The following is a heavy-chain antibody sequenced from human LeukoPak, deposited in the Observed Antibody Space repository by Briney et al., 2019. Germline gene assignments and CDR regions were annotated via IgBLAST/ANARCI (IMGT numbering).Heavy chain of an antibody. J-gene: IGHJ6*04. CDR2: ISSSSSYI. CDR3: AELGITMIGGV. CDR1: GSTFSSYN. D-gene: IGHD3-10*02. Sequence: GGSLRLSCAASGSTFSSYNMNWVRQAPGKGLEWVSSISSSSSYIYYADSMKGRFTISRDNAKSSVYLQMNSLRAEDTAVYYCAELGITMIGGVWGKGTTVTISS. V-gene: IGHV3-21*01.